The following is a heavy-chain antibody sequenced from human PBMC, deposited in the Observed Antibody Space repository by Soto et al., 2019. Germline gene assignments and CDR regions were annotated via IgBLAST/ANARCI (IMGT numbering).Heavy chain of an antibody. D-gene: IGHD3-16*01. CDR1: GFTFSSYS. Sequence: RLSCAASGFTFSSYSMNWVRQAPGKGLEWVSYISSSSSTIYYADSVKGRFTTSRDNAKNSLYLQMNSLRDEDTAVYYCARELYVWGTFGAFDIWGQGTMVTVSS. V-gene: IGHV3-48*02. CDR3: ARELYVWGTFGAFDI. J-gene: IGHJ3*02. CDR2: ISSSSSTI.